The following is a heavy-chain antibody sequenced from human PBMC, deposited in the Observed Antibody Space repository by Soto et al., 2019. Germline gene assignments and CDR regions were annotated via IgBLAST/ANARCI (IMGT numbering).Heavy chain of an antibody. J-gene: IGHJ6*02. CDR3: ARDGAVAGTTSTQYYYGMDV. CDR2: IIPIFGTA. CDR1: GGTFSSYA. Sequence: VKVSCKASGGTFSSYAISWLRQAPGQGLEWMGGIIPIFGTANYAQKFQGKVTITADESTSTAYMELSSLRSEDTAVYYCARDGAVAGTTSTQYYYGMDVWGQGTTVTVSS. V-gene: IGHV1-69*13. D-gene: IGHD1-1*01.